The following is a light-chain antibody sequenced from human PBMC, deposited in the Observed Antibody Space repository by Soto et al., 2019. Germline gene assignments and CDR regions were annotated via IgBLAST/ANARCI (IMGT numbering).Light chain of an antibody. CDR1: QNIHTN. V-gene: IGKV3-11*01. CDR3: HQRQSWPRT. J-gene: IGKJ1*01. Sequence: EIVMTHSPATLSVSPGERATLSFRAGQNIHTNLAWYQHKPGQAPRLLIYLASNRAAGVPARFSGSGSGTDFTLTISNVEPEDFAVYYCHQRQSWPRTFGQGTKVDI. CDR2: LAS.